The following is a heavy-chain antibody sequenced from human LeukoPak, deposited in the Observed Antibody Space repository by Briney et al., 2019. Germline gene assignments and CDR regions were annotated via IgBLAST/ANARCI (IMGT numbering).Heavy chain of an antibody. D-gene: IGHD7-27*01. CDR1: GYTFIDYF. Sequence: GASVKVSCKTSGYTFIDYFIHWGRQAPGHGLEWMGRLNPNNGYTFSTEIFQGRVTMTRATSISTAYMELSRLTSDDTALYYCARDLSATSNWEFDYWGQGTLVTVSS. CDR2: LNPNNGYT. V-gene: IGHV1-2*06. J-gene: IGHJ4*02. CDR3: ARDLSATSNWEFDY.